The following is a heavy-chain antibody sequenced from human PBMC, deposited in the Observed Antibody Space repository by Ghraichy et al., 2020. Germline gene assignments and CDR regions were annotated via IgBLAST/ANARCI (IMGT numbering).Heavy chain of an antibody. CDR1: GGTFSSYA. J-gene: IGHJ6*03. CDR2: IIPIFGTA. D-gene: IGHD3-10*01. V-gene: IGHV1-69*13. CDR3: ARVWEAMVRGEISYYYYYMDV. Sequence: SVKVSCKASGGTFSSYAISWVRQAPGQGLEWMGGIIPIFGTANYAQKFQGRVTITADESTSTAYMELSSLRSEDTAVYYCARVWEAMVRGEISYYYYYMDVWGKGTTVTVSS.